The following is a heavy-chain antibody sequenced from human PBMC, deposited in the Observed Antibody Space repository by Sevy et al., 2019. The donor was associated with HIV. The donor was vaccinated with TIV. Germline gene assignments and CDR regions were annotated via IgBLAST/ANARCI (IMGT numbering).Heavy chain of an antibody. D-gene: IGHD5-12*01. CDR1: AITIRDYW. CDR2: INPDGTRI. J-gene: IGHJ4*02. V-gene: IGHV3-7*05. CDR3: AQDRGYSRYATYFDF. Sequence: RGCLRLSCEASAITIRDYWMSWVRQAPGKGLERVANINPDGTRIYYADSVKGRFTISRDHAKTSVFLQMSSLRAVDTAVYYCAQDRGYSRYATYFDFWGQGTLVTVSS.